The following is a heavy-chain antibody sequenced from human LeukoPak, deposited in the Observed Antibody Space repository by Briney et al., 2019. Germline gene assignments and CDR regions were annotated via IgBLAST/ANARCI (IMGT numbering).Heavy chain of an antibody. CDR2: ISWNSGSV. Sequence: GGSLRLSCAASGFTFDDYAMHWVRQAPGKGLEWVSGISWNSGSVGYADSVKGRFTISRDNAKNSLYLQMNSLRAEDTALYYCAKGLFDAFDIWGQGTMVTVSS. V-gene: IGHV3-9*01. CDR1: GFTFDDYA. CDR3: AKGLFDAFDI. J-gene: IGHJ3*02.